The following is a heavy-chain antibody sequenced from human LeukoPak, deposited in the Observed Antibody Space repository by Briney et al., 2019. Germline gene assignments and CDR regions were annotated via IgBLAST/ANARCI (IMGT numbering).Heavy chain of an antibody. CDR1: GFAFSNYG. CDR3: AKRVPAPLFDY. J-gene: IGHJ4*02. D-gene: IGHD2-2*01. CDR2: ISDDGNNQ. Sequence: GRSLRLSCAASGFAFSNYGMHWVRQAPGKGLEWVAVISDDGNNQNYADSVKGRFIISRDNSKNTLYLQMNSLRAEDTAVYYCAKRVPAPLFDYWGQGTLVTVSP. V-gene: IGHV3-30*18.